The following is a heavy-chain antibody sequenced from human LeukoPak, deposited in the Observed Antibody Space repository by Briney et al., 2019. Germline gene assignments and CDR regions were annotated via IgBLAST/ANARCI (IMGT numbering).Heavy chain of an antibody. CDR3: AKDGPIVGARPFDY. Sequence: GGALRLSRGASGFTLSSYSLSRGPPAPGEGVGGVSAISGSGGSTYYADSVKGRFTISRDNSKNTLYLQMNSLRAEDTAVYYCAKDGPIVGARPFDYWGQGTLVTVSS. V-gene: IGHV3-23*01. D-gene: IGHD1-26*01. J-gene: IGHJ4*02. CDR2: ISGSGGST. CDR1: GFTLSSYS.